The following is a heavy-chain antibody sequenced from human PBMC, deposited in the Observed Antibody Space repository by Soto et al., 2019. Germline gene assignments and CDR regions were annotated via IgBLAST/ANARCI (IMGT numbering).Heavy chain of an antibody. Sequence: SLRLSFAASGFSFSNGWMSWFRQAPGKGLEWVSGISWNSGSIGYADSVKGRFTISRDNAKNSLYLQMNSLRAEDTALYYCAKDILHCDILTWGSGFDPWGQGTLVSVSS. CDR1: GFSFSNGW. D-gene: IGHD3-9*01. J-gene: IGHJ5*02. CDR2: ISWNSGSI. V-gene: IGHV3-9*01. CDR3: AKDILHCDILTWGSGFDP.